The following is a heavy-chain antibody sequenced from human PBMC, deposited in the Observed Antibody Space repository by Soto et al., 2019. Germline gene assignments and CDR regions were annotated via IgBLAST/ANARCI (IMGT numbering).Heavy chain of an antibody. CDR3: ARVPHYGSGNYFDY. CDR1: GGTYSSYA. CDR2: IIPIFGTE. D-gene: IGHD3-10*01. J-gene: IGHJ4*02. V-gene: IGHV1-69*01. Sequence: QVHLVQSGADVKKPGSSVKVSCKSSGGTYSSYAISWVPHAPGQGLEGMGGIIPIFGTENYAQKFQGRVTITADESTSTAYMVLSSLRSEDTAVYYCARVPHYGSGNYFDYWGQGTLVTVSS.